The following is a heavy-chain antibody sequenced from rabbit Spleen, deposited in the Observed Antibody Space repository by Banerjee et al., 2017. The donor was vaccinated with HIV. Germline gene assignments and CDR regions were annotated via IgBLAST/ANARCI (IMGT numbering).Heavy chain of an antibody. CDR3: ARDIDNQLDRLDL. J-gene: IGHJ5*01. CDR2: IAGGSSGIT. CDR1: GFTLSSYW. Sequence: QSLEESGGDLVKPVASLTLTCKASGFTLSSYWMSWVRQAQGKGLEWIACIAGGSSGITWYGSWAKGRFSNSKTSSPTVTLQMTSLTAADTAPYFCARDIDNQLDRLDLWGQGTLVTVS. V-gene: IGHV1S40*01.